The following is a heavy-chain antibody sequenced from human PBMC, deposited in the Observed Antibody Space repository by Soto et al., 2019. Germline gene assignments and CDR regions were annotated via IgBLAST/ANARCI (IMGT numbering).Heavy chain of an antibody. Sequence: GESRKISCKGSGYSFTSYWIGWVRQMPGKGLEWMGIIYPGDSDTRYSPSFQGQVTISADKSISTAYLQWSSLKASDTAMYYCARERLGYCSGGSCYHYYYGMDVWGQGTTVTVSS. CDR3: ARERLGYCSGGSCYHYYYGMDV. CDR2: IYPGDSDT. D-gene: IGHD2-15*01. V-gene: IGHV5-51*01. CDR1: GYSFTSYW. J-gene: IGHJ6*02.